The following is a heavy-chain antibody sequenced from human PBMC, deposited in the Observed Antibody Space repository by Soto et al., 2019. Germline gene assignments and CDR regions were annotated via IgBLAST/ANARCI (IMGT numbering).Heavy chain of an antibody. Sequence: ASVNVSCKASGYTFTSYAMHWVRQATGQRLEWMGWINAGNGNTKYSQKFQGRVTITRDTSASTAYMELSSLRSEDTAVYYCARVPGKGYDSSGSSWFDPWGQGTLVTVSS. CDR3: ARVPGKGYDSSGSSWFDP. CDR1: GYTFTSYA. D-gene: IGHD3-22*01. J-gene: IGHJ5*02. V-gene: IGHV1-3*01. CDR2: INAGNGNT.